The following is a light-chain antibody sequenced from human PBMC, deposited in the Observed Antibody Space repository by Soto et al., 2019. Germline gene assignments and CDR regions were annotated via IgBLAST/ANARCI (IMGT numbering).Light chain of an antibody. J-gene: IGKJ1*01. V-gene: IGKV1D-12*01. CDR2: AAS. Sequence: DIQITQSPSSVSASVVDRVTITCRASQGVRNWLAWYQQKPGIAPKLLIYAASSLQSGVPSRFSGSGSGTDFTLTISSLQPEDFAVYYCQQYVRSPWTFGQGTKVDIK. CDR3: QQYVRSPWT. CDR1: QGVRNW.